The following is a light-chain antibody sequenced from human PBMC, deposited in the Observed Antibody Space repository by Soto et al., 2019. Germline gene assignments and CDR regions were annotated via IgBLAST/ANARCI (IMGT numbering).Light chain of an antibody. Sequence: QSVLTQPPSVSGAPGQRVTISCTGSSSNIGAGYDVHWYQQLPGTAPKLLIYGNSNRPSGVPDRFSVSKSGTSASLAITGLQAEDEADYYCQSYYSSLSYFFGTGTKLTVL. CDR3: QSYYSSLSYF. J-gene: IGLJ1*01. V-gene: IGLV1-40*01. CDR1: SSNIGAGYD. CDR2: GNS.